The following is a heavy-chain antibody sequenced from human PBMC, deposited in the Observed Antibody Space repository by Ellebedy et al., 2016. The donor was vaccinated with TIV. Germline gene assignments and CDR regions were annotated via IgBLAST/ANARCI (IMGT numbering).Heavy chain of an antibody. CDR2: INHSGST. V-gene: IGHV4-34*01. CDR3: ARAFPYSSGWAFDY. CDR1: GGSFSGYY. Sequence: MPSETLSLTCAVYGGSFSGYYLSWIRHHPGKGLEWIGEINHSGSTSYNPSLKRRVSISVATSSNQFSLKLYSVTAADTAVYYFARAFPYSSGWAFDYWGQGTLITVSS. D-gene: IGHD6-19*01. J-gene: IGHJ4*02.